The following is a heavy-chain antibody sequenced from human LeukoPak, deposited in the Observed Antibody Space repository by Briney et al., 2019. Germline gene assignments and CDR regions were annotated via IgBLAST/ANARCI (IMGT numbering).Heavy chain of an antibody. Sequence: ASVKVSCKASGYTFTKYGVYWVRQAPGQGLEWMGIINPSGGSTSYAQKFQGRVTMTRDMSTSTVYMELSSLRSEDTAVYYCASAPSGWSIAHIGYWGQGTLVTVSS. CDR1: GYTFTKYG. J-gene: IGHJ4*02. CDR2: INPSGGST. D-gene: IGHD6-19*01. V-gene: IGHV1-46*01. CDR3: ASAPSGWSIAHIGY.